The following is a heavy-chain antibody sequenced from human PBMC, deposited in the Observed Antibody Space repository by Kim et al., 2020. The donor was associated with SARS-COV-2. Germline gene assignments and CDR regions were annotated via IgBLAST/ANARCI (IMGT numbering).Heavy chain of an antibody. CDR1: GGSIRSYY. CDR3: ARELGFPGDSNDAFDI. Sequence: SETLSLTCTVSGGSIRSYYWSWIRQPPGKGLEWIGYIYYSGSTNYNPSLKSRLTISVDTSKNQFSLKLSSVTAADTAVYYCARELGFPGDSNDAFDIWGQGTMVTVSS. D-gene: IGHD2-21*02. CDR2: IYYSGST. V-gene: IGHV4-59*01. J-gene: IGHJ3*02.